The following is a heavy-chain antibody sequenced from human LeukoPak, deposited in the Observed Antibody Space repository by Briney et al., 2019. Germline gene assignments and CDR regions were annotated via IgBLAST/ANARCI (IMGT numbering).Heavy chain of an antibody. CDR1: GFTFSSYG. Sequence: GGSLRLSCAASGFTFSSYGMHWVRQAPGKGLEWVAVISYDGSNKYYADSVKGRFTISRDNSKNTLYLQMNSLRAEDTAVYYCAKDYYYDSSDLFDYWGQGTLVTVSS. J-gene: IGHJ4*02. D-gene: IGHD3-22*01. CDR2: ISYDGSNK. V-gene: IGHV3-30*18. CDR3: AKDYYYDSSDLFDY.